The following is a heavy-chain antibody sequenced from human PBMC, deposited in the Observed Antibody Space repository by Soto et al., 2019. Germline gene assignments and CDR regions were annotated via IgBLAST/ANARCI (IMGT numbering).Heavy chain of an antibody. D-gene: IGHD3-3*01. CDR1: GFTFSSYW. CDR2: INSDESST. CDR3: ASSPLGGYDFWSGYYSG. J-gene: IGHJ6*04. V-gene: IGHV3-74*01. Sequence: PGGSLRLSCAASGFTFSSYWMHWVRQAPGKGLVWVSRINSDESSTSYADSVKGRFTISRDNAKNTLYLQMNSLRAEDTAVYYCASSPLGGYDFWSGYYSGWGKGTTVTVSS.